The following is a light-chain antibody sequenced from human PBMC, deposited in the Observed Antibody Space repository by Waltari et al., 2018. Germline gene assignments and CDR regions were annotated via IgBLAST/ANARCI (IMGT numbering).Light chain of an antibody. Sequence: EIVMTQSPASLSVSPGERAPLSCRASQSVARNLAWNQHKPGQAPRLLVYGASTRATGIPARFSGSGSGTEFTLTISSLQSEDFAVYYCQQSNNWYTFGQGTKLEIK. J-gene: IGKJ2*01. CDR3: QQSNNWYT. CDR1: QSVARN. CDR2: GAS. V-gene: IGKV3-15*01.